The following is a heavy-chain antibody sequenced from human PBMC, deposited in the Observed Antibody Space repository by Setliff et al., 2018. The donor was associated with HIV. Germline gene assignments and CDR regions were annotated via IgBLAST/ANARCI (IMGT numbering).Heavy chain of an antibody. Sequence: ASVKVSCKTSGYSVATHGLSWVRQAPGEGLEWMGWIRAYTGNTNYAQKFHGRVSMTTDSSTSTGYMELTSLRSDDTAVYYCARGRRSSDDSFDFWGQGTLVTVSS. CDR1: GYSVATHG. CDR2: IRAYTGNT. J-gene: IGHJ3*01. CDR3: ARGRRSSDDSFDF. D-gene: IGHD1-26*01. V-gene: IGHV1-18*01.